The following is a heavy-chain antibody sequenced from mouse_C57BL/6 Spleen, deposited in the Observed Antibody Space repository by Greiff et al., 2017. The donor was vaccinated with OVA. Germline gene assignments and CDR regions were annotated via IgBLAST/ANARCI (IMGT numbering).Heavy chain of an antibody. V-gene: IGHV1-53*01. CDR3: ARSELGRYWYFDV. Sequence: QVQLQQPGTELVKPGASVKLSCKASGYTFTSYWMHWVKQRPGQGLGWIGNINPSNGGTNYNEKFKSKATLTVDKSSSTAYMQLSSLTSEDSAVYYCARSELGRYWYFDVWGTGTTVTVSS. D-gene: IGHD4-1*01. J-gene: IGHJ1*03. CDR2: INPSNGGT. CDR1: GYTFTSYW.